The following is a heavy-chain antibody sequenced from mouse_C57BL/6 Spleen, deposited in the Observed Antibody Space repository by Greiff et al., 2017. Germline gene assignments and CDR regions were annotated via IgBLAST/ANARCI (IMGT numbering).Heavy chain of an antibody. J-gene: IGHJ2*01. CDR3: ARDWEGDSSGLDY. D-gene: IGHD3-2*02. CDR2: ISYDGSN. Sequence: EVQRVESGPGLVKPSQSLSLTCSVTGYSITSGYYWNWIRQFPGNKLEWMGYISYDGSNNYNPSLKNRISITRDTSKNQFFLKLNSVTTEDTATYYCARDWEGDSSGLDYWGQGTTLTVSS. CDR1: GYSITSGYY. V-gene: IGHV3-6*01.